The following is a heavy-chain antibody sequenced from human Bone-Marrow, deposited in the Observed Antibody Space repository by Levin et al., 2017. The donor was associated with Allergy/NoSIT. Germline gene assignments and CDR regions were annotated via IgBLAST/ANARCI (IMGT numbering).Heavy chain of an antibody. J-gene: IGHJ3*02. CDR3: ARIVGWWLEPSI. D-gene: IGHD2-21*02. CDR2: YYSGST. CDR1: GGSLSSYF. V-gene: IGHV4-59*01. Sequence: NTSETLSLTCTVSGGSLSSYFWSWIRQPPGKGLEWIGYYYSGSTNYNPSLKSRVTISVDTTKNQFSLKLSSVTAADTAVYYCARIVGWWLEPSIWGQGTMVTVSS.